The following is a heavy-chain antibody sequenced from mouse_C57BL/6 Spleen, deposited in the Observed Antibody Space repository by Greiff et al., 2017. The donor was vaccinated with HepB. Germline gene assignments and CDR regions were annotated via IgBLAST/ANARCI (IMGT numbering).Heavy chain of an antibody. J-gene: IGHJ2*01. Sequence: DVMLVESGGGLVKPGGSLKLSCAASGFTFSSYAMSWVRQTPEKRLEWVATISDGGSYTYYPDNVKGRFTISRDNAKNNLYLQMSHLKSEDTAMYYCARDEGLRRVLDYWGQGTTLTVSS. D-gene: IGHD2-2*01. V-gene: IGHV5-4*01. CDR2: ISDGGSYT. CDR1: GFTFSSYA. CDR3: ARDEGLRRVLDY.